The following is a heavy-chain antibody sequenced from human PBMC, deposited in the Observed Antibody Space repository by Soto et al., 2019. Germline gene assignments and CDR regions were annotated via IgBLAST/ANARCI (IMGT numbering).Heavy chain of an antibody. J-gene: IGHJ4*02. Sequence: QVQLQQSGPGLVKPSQTLSLTCAISGDSVSSNSAGWDWIRQSPSRGLEWLGRTYYRSKWYYDYAVSVRSRITINPDTSKNQFSLHLNSVTPEDTAVYYCAMASRTGSISYLDYWGQGTLVTVSS. V-gene: IGHV6-1*01. CDR1: GDSVSSNSAG. CDR2: TYYRSKWYY. D-gene: IGHD6-19*01. CDR3: AMASRTGSISYLDY.